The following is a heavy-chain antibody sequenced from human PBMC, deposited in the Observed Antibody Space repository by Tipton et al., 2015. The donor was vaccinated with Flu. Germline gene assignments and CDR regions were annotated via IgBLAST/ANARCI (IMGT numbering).Heavy chain of an antibody. D-gene: IGHD4-11*01. CDR1: GEALGDNY. Sequence: GEALGDNYWSWIRQSPGKGLEWIGYILYSGTTYYNPSLKSRVTISMDTSKNQVSLKLSSLTAADTAVYFCVRRDYSNYVSDPKNWFDSWGQGTLVTVSS. CDR2: ILYSGTT. J-gene: IGHJ5*01. CDR3: VRRDYSNYVSDPKNWFDS. V-gene: IGHV4-59*08.